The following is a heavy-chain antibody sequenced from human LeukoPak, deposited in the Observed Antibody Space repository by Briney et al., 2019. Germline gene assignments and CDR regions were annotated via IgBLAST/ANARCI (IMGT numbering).Heavy chain of an antibody. D-gene: IGHD2-15*01. CDR1: GGSFSGYY. J-gene: IGHJ3*02. CDR2: INHSGST. Sequence: SETLSLTCAVYGGSFSGYYWSWIRQPPGKGLEWIGEINHSGSTNYNPSLKSRVTISVDTSKNQFSLKLSSVTAADTAVYYCAREINCSGGSCYSTDAFDIWGQGTMVTVSS. V-gene: IGHV4-34*01. CDR3: AREINCSGGSCYSTDAFDI.